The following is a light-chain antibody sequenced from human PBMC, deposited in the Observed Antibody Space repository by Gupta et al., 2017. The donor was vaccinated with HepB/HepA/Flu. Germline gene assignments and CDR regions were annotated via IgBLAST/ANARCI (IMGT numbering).Light chain of an antibody. J-gene: IGKJ3*01. CDR1: QDISNY. V-gene: IGKV1-33*01. CDR3: QQYDNRPPRFT. CDR2: DAS. Sequence: DIQMTQSPSSLSASVGDRVTITCQASQDISNYLNWYQQKPGKAPKLLIYDASNLETGVPSRFSGSGSGTDFTFTISSLQPEDIATYYCQQYDNRPPRFTFGPGTKVEIK.